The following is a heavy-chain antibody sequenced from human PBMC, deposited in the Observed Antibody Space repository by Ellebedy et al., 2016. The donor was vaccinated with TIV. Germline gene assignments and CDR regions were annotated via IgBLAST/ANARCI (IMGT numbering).Heavy chain of an antibody. CDR3: ARLGRDGYNDFDY. D-gene: IGHD5-24*01. CDR1: GGSISSGSYY. V-gene: IGHV4-39*07. CDR2: IYYDGST. J-gene: IGHJ4*02. Sequence: GSLRLSCTVSGGSISSGSYYWGWIRQPPGKGLEWIGSIYYDGSTYYNPSLKSRVTIPVDMSKNQFSLKLSSVTAADTAVYYCARLGRDGYNDFDYWGQGTLVTVSS.